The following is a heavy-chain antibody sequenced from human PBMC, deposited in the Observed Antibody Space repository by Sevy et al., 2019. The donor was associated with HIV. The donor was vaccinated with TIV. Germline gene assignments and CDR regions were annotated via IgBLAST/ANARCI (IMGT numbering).Heavy chain of an antibody. J-gene: IGHJ4*02. Sequence: GGSLRLSCAASGFTVSDTYMNWVRQAPGKGLEWVSLIYAGGHTLYADSVKGRFIISRGNSKNTLYLQMNALKAEDTAVYFCARGWQYGDYLRNRGQGTLVTVSS. CDR2: IYAGGHT. CDR3: ARGWQYGDYLRN. V-gene: IGHV3-53*01. D-gene: IGHD4-17*01. CDR1: GFTVSDTY.